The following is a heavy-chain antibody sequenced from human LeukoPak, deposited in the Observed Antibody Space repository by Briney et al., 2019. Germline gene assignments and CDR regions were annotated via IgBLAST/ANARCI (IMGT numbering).Heavy chain of an antibody. D-gene: IGHD3-3*01. Sequence: SETLSLTCTVSGGSISGSSYYWGWIRQPPGKGLEWIGSIYYSGSTYYNPSLKSRVTISVDTSKNQFSLKLSSVTAADTAVYYCAIQRFLEWYIDYWGQGTLVTVSS. CDR3: AIQRFLEWYIDY. CDR1: GGSISGSSYY. J-gene: IGHJ4*02. V-gene: IGHV4-39*01. CDR2: IYYSGST.